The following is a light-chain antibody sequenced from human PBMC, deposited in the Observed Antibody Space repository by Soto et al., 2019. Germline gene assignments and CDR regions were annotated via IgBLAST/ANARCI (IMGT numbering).Light chain of an antibody. CDR3: QQYNSYSLT. Sequence: DIQMTQSPSTLSASVGDRVTITCRASQSVTSRLAWYQQKPGKAPKLLIYGASNLESGVPSRFSGSGSGTEFTLPISTLQADGFATYYCQQYNSYSLTFGGGTTVEIK. J-gene: IGKJ4*01. V-gene: IGKV1-5*01. CDR2: GAS. CDR1: QSVTSR.